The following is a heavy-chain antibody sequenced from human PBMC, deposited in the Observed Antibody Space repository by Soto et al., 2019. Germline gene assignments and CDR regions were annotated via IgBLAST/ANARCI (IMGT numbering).Heavy chain of an antibody. V-gene: IGHV1-69*13. D-gene: IGHD6-6*01. Sequence: GASVKVSCKASGGTFSSYAISWVRQAPGQGPEWMGGIIPIFGTANYAQKFQGRVTITADESTSTAYMELSSLRSEDTAVYYCARDFTILDQLGGPWFDPWGQGTLVTVSS. CDR3: ARDFTILDQLGGPWFDP. CDR2: IIPIFGTA. J-gene: IGHJ5*02. CDR1: GGTFSSYA.